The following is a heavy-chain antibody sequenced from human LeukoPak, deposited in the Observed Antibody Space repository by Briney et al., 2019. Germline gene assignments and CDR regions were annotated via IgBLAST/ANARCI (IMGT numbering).Heavy chain of an antibody. D-gene: IGHD6-19*01. J-gene: IGHJ4*02. CDR3: ARSDAHLYPGIAVAGTYFDY. Sequence: GGSLRLSCAASGFTFSSYSMNWVRQVPGKGLEWVSSISSSSSYIYYADSVKGRFTISRDNAKNSLYLQMNSLRAEDTAVYYCARSDAHLYPGIAVAGTYFDYWGQGTLVTVSS. V-gene: IGHV3-21*01. CDR1: GFTFSSYS. CDR2: ISSSSSYI.